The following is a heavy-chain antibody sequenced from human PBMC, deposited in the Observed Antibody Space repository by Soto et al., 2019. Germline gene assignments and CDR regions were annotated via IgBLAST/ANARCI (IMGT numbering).Heavy chain of an antibody. D-gene: IGHD1-26*01. V-gene: IGHV1-69*01. J-gene: IGHJ4*02. CDR1: GDAFTNYI. CDR2: IIPMFGTT. Sequence: QVQLVQSGAEVKKPGSSVKVSCKASGDAFTNYIFDWVRQAPGQGLEWMGGIIPMFGTTKYAQTFQDRVTIAAVVSTGTAYLELTSLRFDDTAVYYCARGRDQPPVGLYFDSWGEVTRVTVSS. CDR3: ARGRDQPPVGLYFDS.